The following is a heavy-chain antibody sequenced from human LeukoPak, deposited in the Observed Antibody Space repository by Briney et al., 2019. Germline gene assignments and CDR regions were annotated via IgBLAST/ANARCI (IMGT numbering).Heavy chain of an antibody. J-gene: IGHJ4*02. V-gene: IGHV4-38-2*01. CDR1: GYSISTGYY. CDR2: IYRSGIT. CDR3: TRFSTASSRPAYY. Sequence: SETLSLTCAVSGYSISTGYYWGWIRQSPGKGLEWIGNIYRSGITHYNPSLQGRVTLSVDTSKNQFSLNLNSVTAADTAVYYCTRFSTASSRPAYYWGQGTLVIVSS. D-gene: IGHD2-21*01.